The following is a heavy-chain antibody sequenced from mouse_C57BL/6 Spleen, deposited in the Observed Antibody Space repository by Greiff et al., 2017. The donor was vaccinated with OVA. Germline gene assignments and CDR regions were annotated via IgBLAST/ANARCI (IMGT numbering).Heavy chain of an antibody. CDR2: INPNNGGT. CDR1: GYTFTDYN. J-gene: IGHJ4*01. CDR3: ARSPLYYDYGYAMDY. Sequence: VQLQQSGPELVKPGASVKIPCKASGYTFTDYNMDWVKQSHGKSLEWIGDINPNNGGTIYNQKFKGKATLTVDKSSSTAYMELRSLTSEDTAVYYCARSPLYYDYGYAMDYWGQGTSVTVSS. V-gene: IGHV1-18*01. D-gene: IGHD2-4*01.